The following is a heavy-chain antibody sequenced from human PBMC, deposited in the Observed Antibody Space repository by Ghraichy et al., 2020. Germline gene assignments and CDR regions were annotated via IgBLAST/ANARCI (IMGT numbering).Heavy chain of an antibody. J-gene: IGHJ6*02. Sequence: ASVKVSCKASGYTFTSYGISWVRQAPGQGLEWMGWISAYNGNTNYAQKLQGRVTMTTDTSTSTAYMELRSLRSDDTAVYYCARDQDWGIVVVITTGGYYYYGMDVWGQGTTVTVSS. D-gene: IGHD3-22*01. CDR2: ISAYNGNT. CDR1: GYTFTSYG. CDR3: ARDQDWGIVVVITTGGYYYYGMDV. V-gene: IGHV1-18*01.